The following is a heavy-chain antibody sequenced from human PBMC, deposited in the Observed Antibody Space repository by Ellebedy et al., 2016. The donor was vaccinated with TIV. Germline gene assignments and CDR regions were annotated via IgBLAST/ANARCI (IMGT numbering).Heavy chain of an antibody. J-gene: IGHJ4*02. CDR3: ARLKGSSWYVETRGGYYFDY. CDR1: GYTFTSSG. Sequence: AASVKVSCKASGYTFTSSGISWVRQAPGQGLEWLGWISAYNGNTNYAQELQGIVTMTTDTSTSTAYMELRSLRSDDTAVYYCARLKGSSWYVETRGGYYFDYWGQGTLVTVSS. CDR2: ISAYNGNT. V-gene: IGHV1-18*04. D-gene: IGHD6-13*01.